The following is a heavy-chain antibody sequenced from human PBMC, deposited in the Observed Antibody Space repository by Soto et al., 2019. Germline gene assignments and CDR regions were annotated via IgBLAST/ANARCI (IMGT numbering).Heavy chain of an antibody. CDR2: ISGSGGST. Sequence: EVQLLESGGGLVQPGGSLRLSCAASGFTFSSYAMSWVRQAPGKGLEWVSAISGSGGSTYYADSVKGRFTISRDNSKNTLYLQMNSLRAEDTAVYYCANRHSYGRQEFDYWGQGTLVTVSS. J-gene: IGHJ4*02. V-gene: IGHV3-23*01. CDR1: GFTFSSYA. CDR3: ANRHSYGRQEFDY. D-gene: IGHD5-18*01.